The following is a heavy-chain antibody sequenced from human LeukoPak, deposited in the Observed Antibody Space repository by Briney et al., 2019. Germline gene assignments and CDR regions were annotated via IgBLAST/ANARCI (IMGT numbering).Heavy chain of an antibody. J-gene: IGHJ4*02. CDR3: ARWIVRGLVIRNHFDY. V-gene: IGHV3-23*01. Sequence: GGSLRLSCAASGFTFSAYAMTWARQAPGKGLEWVSSITGGAGTTYYPDSVKGRFTISRDSSKNTLYLQMNNLRAEDTAVYYCARWIVRGLVIRNHFDYWGQGTLVTVSS. CDR2: ITGGAGTT. CDR1: GFTFSAYA. D-gene: IGHD3/OR15-3a*01.